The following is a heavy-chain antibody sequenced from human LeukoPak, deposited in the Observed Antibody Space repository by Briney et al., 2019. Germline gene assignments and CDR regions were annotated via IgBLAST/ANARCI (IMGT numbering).Heavy chain of an antibody. D-gene: IGHD6-13*01. CDR1: GFTFSSNY. J-gene: IGHJ4*02. Sequence: GGSLRLSCAASGFTFSSNYMSWVRQAPGKGLEWVAVIYSGGSTYYADSVKGRFTISRDNSKNTLYLQMNSLRAEDTAVYYCARGALYSSSWSFDYWGQGTLVTVSS. CDR2: IYSGGST. CDR3: ARGALYSSSWSFDY. V-gene: IGHV3-53*01.